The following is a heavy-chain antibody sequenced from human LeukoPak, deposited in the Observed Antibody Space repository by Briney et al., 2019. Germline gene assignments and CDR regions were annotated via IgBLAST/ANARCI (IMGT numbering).Heavy chain of an antibody. D-gene: IGHD6-19*01. Sequence: ASVKVSCKASGYTFTGYYMHWVRQAPGQGLEWMGRINPNSGGTNYAQKFQGRVTMTRDTSISTAYMELSRLRSDDTAVYYCATVAIAVAYYYYGMDVWGQGTTVTVSS. CDR1: GYTFTGYY. CDR3: ATVAIAVAYYYYGMDV. V-gene: IGHV1-2*06. CDR2: INPNSGGT. J-gene: IGHJ6*02.